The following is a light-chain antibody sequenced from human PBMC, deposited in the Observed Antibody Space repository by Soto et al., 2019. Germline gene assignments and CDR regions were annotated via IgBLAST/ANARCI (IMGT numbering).Light chain of an antibody. CDR1: RSDIGDSNF. V-gene: IGLV2-14*01. J-gene: IGLJ1*01. CDR3: ASFRSGTILV. CDR2: EVN. Sequence: ALTQPASVSGSPGQSVTISCTGPRSDIGDSNFISWYQHSPGKAPRLLIYEVNNRPSGVSKRFSGSKAGNTASLTISGLPDDDEADYFCASFRSGTILVFGSGTKVTVL.